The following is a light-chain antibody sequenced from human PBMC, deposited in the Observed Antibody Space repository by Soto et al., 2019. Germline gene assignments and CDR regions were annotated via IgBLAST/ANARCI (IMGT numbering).Light chain of an antibody. CDR3: LWHRYGPLNT. J-gene: IGKJ5*01. CDR1: QSVGSY. V-gene: IGKV3-11*01. Sequence: EIVLTQSPATLSLSPGEGATLSCRARQSVGSYLAWYQQKPSQAPRLLIYIASDRASGIPARFRGSGSGSDITLTFSSRGLEDVAVDNCLWHRYGPLNTFGQGTRLEIK. CDR2: IAS.